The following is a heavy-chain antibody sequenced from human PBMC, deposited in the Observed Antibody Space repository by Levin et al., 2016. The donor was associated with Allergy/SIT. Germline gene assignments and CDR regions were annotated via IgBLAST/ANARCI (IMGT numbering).Heavy chain of an antibody. CDR2: VSTSGST. CDR3: ARSQVGSGYY. CDR1: GESISGGSFH. V-gene: IGHV4-61*09. J-gene: IGHJ4*02. D-gene: IGHD6-25*01. Sequence: SETLSLTCTVSGESISGGSFHWSWIRQPAGKGLEWIGHVSTSGSTKYNTSLKSRVTISVDTSKNQFSLRLSSVTAADTAVYYCARSQVGSGYYWGQGTLVTVSS.